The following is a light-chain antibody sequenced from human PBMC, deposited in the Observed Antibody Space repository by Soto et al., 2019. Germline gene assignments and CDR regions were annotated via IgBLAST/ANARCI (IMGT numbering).Light chain of an antibody. CDR2: DND. J-gene: IGLJ7*01. Sequence: QSVLTQPPSASGTPGQRVTISCSGSSSNIGRNTVNWYQQVPGTAPKVVIYDNDQRSSGVPGRFSGSKSGTSASLAISGLQSYDEGDYYCATWDDGLTGVVFGGGTQLTVL. CDR1: SSNIGRNT. V-gene: IGLV1-44*01. CDR3: ATWDDGLTGVV.